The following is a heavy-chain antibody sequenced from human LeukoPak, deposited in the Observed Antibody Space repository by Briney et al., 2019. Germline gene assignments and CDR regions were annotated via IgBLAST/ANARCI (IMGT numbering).Heavy chain of an antibody. J-gene: IGHJ4*02. CDR2: ISGSGGST. D-gene: IGHD6-19*01. Sequence: GGSLRLSCAASGFTFSSYAMSWVRQAPGKGLEWVSAISGSGGSTYYADSVKGRFTISRDNSKNTLYLQMNSLRAEDTAVYYCAKAVSSGWSRYPDYWGQGTLVTVSS. V-gene: IGHV3-23*01. CDR1: GFTFSSYA. CDR3: AKAVSSGWSRYPDY.